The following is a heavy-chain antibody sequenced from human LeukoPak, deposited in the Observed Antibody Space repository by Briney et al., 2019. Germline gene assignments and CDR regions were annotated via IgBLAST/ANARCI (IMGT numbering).Heavy chain of an antibody. Sequence: GGSLRLSCAASGFTFNSFAMNRVRQAPGKGLEWVSSISSSSSYIYYSDSVKGRFTISRDNAKNSLYLQMNSLRVEDTAVYYCTRDRYDSREPWGQGTLVTVSS. J-gene: IGHJ5*02. CDR2: ISSSSSYI. V-gene: IGHV3-21*01. CDR3: TRDRYDSREP. CDR1: GFTFNSFA. D-gene: IGHD3-22*01.